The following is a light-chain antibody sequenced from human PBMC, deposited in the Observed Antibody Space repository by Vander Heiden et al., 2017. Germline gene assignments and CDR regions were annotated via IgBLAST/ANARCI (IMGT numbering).Light chain of an antibody. CDR1: QGISNY. V-gene: IGKV1-27*01. J-gene: IGKJ3*01. CDR2: AAS. CDR3: QKYNSAPPFT. Sequence: DIQMTQSPSSLSASVGDRVTITCRASQGISNYLAWYQQKPGKGPKLLIYAASTLQSGVPSRFSGSGYGTDFTLTISSLQPEDVAPYYCQKYNSAPPFTFGHRTKVDIK.